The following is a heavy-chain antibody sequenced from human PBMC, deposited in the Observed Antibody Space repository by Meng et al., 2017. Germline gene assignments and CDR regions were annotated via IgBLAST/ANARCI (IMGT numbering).Heavy chain of an antibody. V-gene: IGHV4-4*02. CDR1: GGSISRSKW. D-gene: IGHD3-22*01. Sequence: QGQREGAGPELVKPSGIPCPTCAVSGGSISRSKWGSWVRLLPGKGLEWIGTIYQRGSTNYNPSLKSRVTISVDKSKNQFSLKLSSVTAADTAVYYCARAGVGYYDSSGPYSYWGQGTLVTVSS. J-gene: IGHJ4*02. CDR3: ARAGVGYYDSSGPYSY. CDR2: IYQRGST.